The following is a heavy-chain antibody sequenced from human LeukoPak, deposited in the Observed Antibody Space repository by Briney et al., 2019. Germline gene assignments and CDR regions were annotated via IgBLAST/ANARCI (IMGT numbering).Heavy chain of an antibody. CDR2: IWHDGSNT. D-gene: IGHD3-9*01. CDR3: ARDGSRASLTGSFMDY. V-gene: IGHV3-33*01. CDR1: GFTFSGYG. J-gene: IGHJ4*02. Sequence: GGSLRLSCSASGFTFSGYGMHWVRQAPGKGLEWVALIWHDGSNTYFADSVKGRFNISRDNSKNTLYLQMDSLRAEDTAVYYCARDGSRASLTGSFMDYWGQGTLVTVSS.